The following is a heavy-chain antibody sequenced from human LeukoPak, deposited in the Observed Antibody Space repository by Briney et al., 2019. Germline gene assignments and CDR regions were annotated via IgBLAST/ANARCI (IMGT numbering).Heavy chain of an antibody. D-gene: IGHD2-8*01. CDR1: GVSITGDY. CDR3: ARGSDYSNGNIYEDDFEY. V-gene: IGHV3-7*01. CDR2: INQDGRVK. J-gene: IGHJ4*02. Sequence: ETLSLTCTVSGVSITGDYWSWVRQAPGKGLEWVAQINQDGRVKHYVDSVKGRFTISRDNAKNLLSLQMSSLRAEDTAVYYCARGSDYSNGNIYEDDFEYWGQGTLVTVSS.